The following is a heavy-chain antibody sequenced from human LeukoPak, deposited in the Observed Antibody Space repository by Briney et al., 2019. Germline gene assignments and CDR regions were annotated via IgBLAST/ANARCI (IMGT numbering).Heavy chain of an antibody. CDR3: ARAGGLTLRPFDY. CDR1: GYSISSGYY. CDR2: IYYSGTT. J-gene: IGHJ4*02. D-gene: IGHD3-16*01. V-gene: IGHV4-38-2*02. Sequence: SETLSLTCTVSGYSISSGYYWGRIRQPPGKGLEWIGTIYYSGTTYYNPSLKSRVTISVDTSKNQFSLKLNSVTAADTAVYYCARAGGLTLRPFDYWGQGTLVTVSS.